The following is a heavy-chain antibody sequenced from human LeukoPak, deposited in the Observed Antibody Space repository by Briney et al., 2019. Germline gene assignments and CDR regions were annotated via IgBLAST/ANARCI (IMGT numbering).Heavy chain of an antibody. CDR3: ARDMSYSSSWYAY. D-gene: IGHD6-13*01. Sequence: GRSLRLSCAASGLTFSSYAMHWVRQAPGKGLEWVAVISYDGSNKYYADSVKGRFTISRDNSKNTLYLQMNSLRAEDTAVYYCARDMSYSSSWYAYWGQGTLVTVSS. V-gene: IGHV3-30-3*01. CDR1: GLTFSSYA. CDR2: ISYDGSNK. J-gene: IGHJ4*02.